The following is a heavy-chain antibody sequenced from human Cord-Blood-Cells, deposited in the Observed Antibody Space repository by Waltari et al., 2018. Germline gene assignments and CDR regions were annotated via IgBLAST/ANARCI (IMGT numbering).Heavy chain of an antibody. CDR3: ATNIVVVPAAKNSDY. V-gene: IGHV4-39*01. CDR1: AGSISSSRSY. J-gene: IGHJ4*02. CDR2: IYYSVST. D-gene: IGHD2-2*01. Sequence: QLQLQASGPGLVKPSEPLSLTCTVPAGSISSSRSYWAWTRQPPGKGLAWIGSIYYSVSTYYNPSLKSRVTISVDTSKNQFSLKLSSVTAADTAVYYCATNIVVVPAAKNSDYWGQGTLVTVSS.